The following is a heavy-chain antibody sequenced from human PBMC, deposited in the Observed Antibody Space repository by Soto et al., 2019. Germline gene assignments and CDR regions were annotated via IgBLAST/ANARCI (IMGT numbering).Heavy chain of an antibody. CDR1: GFTFSSYA. V-gene: IGHV3-23*01. D-gene: IGHD3-22*01. CDR2: ISGSGGST. Sequence: GGSLRLSCAASGFTFSSYAMSWVRQAPGKGLEWVSAISGSGGSTYYADSVKGRFTISRDNSKNTLYLQMNSLRAEDTAVYYCEQLTMIVYGAFDSWGQGTRVTVAS. J-gene: IGHJ3*02. CDR3: EQLTMIVYGAFDS.